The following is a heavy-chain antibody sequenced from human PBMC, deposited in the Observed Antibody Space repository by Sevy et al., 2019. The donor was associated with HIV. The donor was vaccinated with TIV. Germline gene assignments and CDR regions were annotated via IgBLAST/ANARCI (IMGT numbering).Heavy chain of an antibody. Sequence: GGSLRLSCAASGFTFSSYAMSWVRQAPGKGLEWVSAISGSGGSTYYAVSVKVRFTISRDNSKNTLYLQMNSLRAEDTAVYYRAKDGDVLLWFGELSAYFDYWGHGTLVTVSS. V-gene: IGHV3-23*01. CDR3: AKDGDVLLWFGELSAYFDY. CDR1: GFTFSSYA. CDR2: ISGSGGST. D-gene: IGHD3-10*01. J-gene: IGHJ4*01.